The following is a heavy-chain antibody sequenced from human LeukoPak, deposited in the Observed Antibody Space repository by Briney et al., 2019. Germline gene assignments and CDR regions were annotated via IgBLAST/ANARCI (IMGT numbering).Heavy chain of an antibody. J-gene: IGHJ4*02. Sequence: GGPLRLSCAASGFTFSSYGMYWVRQAPGKGLEWVAVISYDGSNKYYADSVKGRFTISRDNSKNTLYLQMNSLRAEDTAVYYCAKDPLNYGSGTYFDYWGQGTLVTVSS. CDR3: AKDPLNYGSGTYFDY. CDR2: ISYDGSNK. D-gene: IGHD3-10*01. CDR1: GFTFSSYG. V-gene: IGHV3-30*18.